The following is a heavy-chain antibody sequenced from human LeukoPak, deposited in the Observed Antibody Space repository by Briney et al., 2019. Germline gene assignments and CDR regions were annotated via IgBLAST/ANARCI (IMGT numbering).Heavy chain of an antibody. CDR1: GFTFSSYG. J-gene: IGHJ3*02. Sequence: SGGSLRLSCAASGFTFSSYGMHWVRQAPGKGLEWVAVISYDGSNKYYADSVKGRFTISRDNSKNTLYLQMNSLRAEDTAVYYCARGPTSIAVAGTLRIWGQGTMVTVSS. D-gene: IGHD6-19*01. CDR3: ARGPTSIAVAGTLRI. V-gene: IGHV3-30*03. CDR2: ISYDGSNK.